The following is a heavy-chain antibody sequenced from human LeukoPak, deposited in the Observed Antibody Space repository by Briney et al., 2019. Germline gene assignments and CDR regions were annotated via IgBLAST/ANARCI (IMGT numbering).Heavy chain of an antibody. CDR3: AREGSIAAFTWFDS. D-gene: IGHD6-6*01. Sequence: SETLSLTCTVSGGTLGDHYWNWIRQTAGKGLEWIGRAHRNGNSKYNPSLQSRVTMSVDTSQNQLFLRLTSAIAADTAVYFCAREGSIAAFTWFDSWGQGTLVTVSS. CDR1: GGTLGDHY. J-gene: IGHJ5*01. V-gene: IGHV4-4*07. CDR2: AHRNGNS.